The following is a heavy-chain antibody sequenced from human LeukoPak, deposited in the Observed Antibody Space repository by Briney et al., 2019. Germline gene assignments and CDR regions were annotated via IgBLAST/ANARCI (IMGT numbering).Heavy chain of an antibody. CDR2: IYYSGHT. Sequence: SETLSFTCTVSDGSVSSSSYYWGWIRQPPGKGLEWIGSIYYSGHTYYNPSLKSRVTISVDTSKNQFFLKLSSVTAADTAVYYCARRQTVATDWFDPWGQGTLVTVSS. D-gene: IGHD2-15*01. CDR3: ARRQTVATDWFDP. CDR1: DGSVSSSSYY. V-gene: IGHV4-39*01. J-gene: IGHJ5*02.